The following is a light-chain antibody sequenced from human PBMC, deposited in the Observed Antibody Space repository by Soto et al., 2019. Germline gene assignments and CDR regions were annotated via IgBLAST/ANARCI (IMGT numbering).Light chain of an antibody. CDR2: GAS. J-gene: IGKJ2*01. V-gene: IGKV3-15*01. CDR1: QSVSSN. CDR3: QRYNNWQYT. Sequence: EIVMTQSPATLSVSPGERATLSCRASQSVSSNLAWYQQKPGQAPRLLIYGASTRPTGIPARFSGSGSGTEFTLTISSLQSQAFAVYYCQRYNNWQYTFGQGTKLEIK.